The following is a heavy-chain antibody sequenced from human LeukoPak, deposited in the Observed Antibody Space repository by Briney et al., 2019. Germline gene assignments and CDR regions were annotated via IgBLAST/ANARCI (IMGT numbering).Heavy chain of an antibody. CDR1: GFTSSDYG. D-gene: IGHD1-26*01. J-gene: IGHJ6*03. CDR3: ARDPYSGTYGNTYYYYMDV. V-gene: IGHV3-21*01. CDR2: ITTTSTYT. Sequence: GGSLRLSCVASGFTSSDYGMNWVRQAPGKGLEWISSITTTSTYTFYADSVKGRFTISRDNARNSLYLQMNSLRVEDTAVYYCARDPYSGTYGNTYYYYMDVWGKGTTVTISS.